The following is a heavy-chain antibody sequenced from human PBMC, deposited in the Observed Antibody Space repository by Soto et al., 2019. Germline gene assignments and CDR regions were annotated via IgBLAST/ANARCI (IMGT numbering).Heavy chain of an antibody. V-gene: IGHV1-46*01. J-gene: IGHJ5*02. CDR3: ARDGSSDWLTWFDP. Sequence: VQLVQSGAEVKKPGASVKVSCKASGYTFTDYYMHWVRQAPGQGLEWMGIISPSGGSTYAQKFQGRVTVTRDTSTSTVYMELSSLRSEDTAVYYCARDGSSDWLTWFDPWGQGTLVTVSS. CDR1: GYTFTDYY. CDR2: ISPSGGST. D-gene: IGHD6-19*01.